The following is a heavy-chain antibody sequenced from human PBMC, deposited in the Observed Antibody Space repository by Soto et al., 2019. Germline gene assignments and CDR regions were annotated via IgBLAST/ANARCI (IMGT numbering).Heavy chain of an antibody. J-gene: IGHJ5*02. CDR2: TSNDGSNS. Sequence: QVQLVESGGGVVQPGTSLRLSCAASGFAFSSYVMHWVRQRPGKGLDWVAVTSNDGSNSYFADSVKGRFTVSRDRSKNTLSLQMNSLRIEDTGVYYCARMIGVQYNNNWYLWFDPWGQGTLSPSPQ. CDR3: ARMIGVQYNNNWYLWFDP. D-gene: IGHD6-13*01. CDR1: GFAFSSYV. V-gene: IGHV3-30*03.